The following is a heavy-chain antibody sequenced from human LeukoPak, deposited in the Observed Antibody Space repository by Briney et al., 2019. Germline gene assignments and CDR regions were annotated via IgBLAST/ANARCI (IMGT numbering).Heavy chain of an antibody. CDR1: GFRFGSDW. CDR2: INPDGSEK. J-gene: IGHJ3*02. V-gene: IGHV3-7*01. CDR3: ARYYDPPVGDAFDI. D-gene: IGHD3-16*01. Sequence: PGGSLRLSCAASGFRFGSDWMIWVRQAPGKGLEWVANINPDGSEKYYVDSVKGRFNISRDNGKNSLYLQLNSLRADYTAVYYCARYYDPPVGDAFDIWGQGTLVIVSS.